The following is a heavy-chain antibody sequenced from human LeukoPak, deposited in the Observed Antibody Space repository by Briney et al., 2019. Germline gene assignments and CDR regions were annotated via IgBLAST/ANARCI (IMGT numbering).Heavy chain of an antibody. V-gene: IGHV1-46*01. Sequence: ASVKVSCKASGYTFTSYYMHWVRQVPGQRLEWMGIINPGRGNTNYAQNFHGRVTLTRDTSTSTIYMELSSLRSEDTAVYYCARDRDWGSSDPFDYWGQGTLLTVSS. CDR2: INPGRGNT. CDR1: GYTFTSYY. J-gene: IGHJ4*02. CDR3: ARDRDWGSSDPFDY. D-gene: IGHD7-27*01.